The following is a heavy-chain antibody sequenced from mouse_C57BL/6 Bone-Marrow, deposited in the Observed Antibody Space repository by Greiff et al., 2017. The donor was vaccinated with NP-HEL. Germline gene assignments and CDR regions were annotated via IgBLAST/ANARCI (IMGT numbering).Heavy chain of an antibody. J-gene: IGHJ2*01. CDR3: ASGVIYYSGSSPLGY. CDR2: IYPRSGNT. Sequence: VQLQQSGAELARPGASVKLSCKASGYTFTSYGISWVKQRTGQGLEWIGEIYPRSGNTYYNEKFKGKATLTADKSSSTAYMELRSLTSEDSAVYFCASGVIYYSGSSPLGYWGQGTTLTVSS. V-gene: IGHV1-81*01. D-gene: IGHD1-1*01. CDR1: GYTFTSYG.